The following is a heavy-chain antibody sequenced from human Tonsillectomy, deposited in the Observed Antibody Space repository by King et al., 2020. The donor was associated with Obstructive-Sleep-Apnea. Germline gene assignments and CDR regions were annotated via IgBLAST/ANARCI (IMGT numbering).Heavy chain of an antibody. CDR2: ISSSSSYI. CDR1: GFTFSSYS. V-gene: IGHV3-21*01. Sequence: DGQLVQSGGGLVKPGGSLRLSCAASGFTFSSYSMNWVRQAPGKGLEWVSSISSSSSYIHYADSVKGRFTISRDNAKNSLYLQMNSLRAEDTAVYYCARDLYCSGGTCYTGLGYWGQGTLVTVSS. D-gene: IGHD2-15*01. J-gene: IGHJ4*02. CDR3: ARDLYCSGGTCYTGLGY.